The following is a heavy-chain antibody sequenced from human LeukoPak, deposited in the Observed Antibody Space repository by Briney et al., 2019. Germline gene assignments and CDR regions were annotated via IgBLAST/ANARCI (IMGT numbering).Heavy chain of an antibody. D-gene: IGHD6-13*01. CDR3: VRAPRDSSTMLDY. J-gene: IGHJ4*02. Sequence: GASVKVSCKASGYTFTTHWIQWVRQAPGQGLEWVALINPNDGSTTYAHKFQGRVTMTRDTSTSTVYMDLSRLTSEDTAVYYCVRAPRDSSTMLDYWGQGTLVTVSS. V-gene: IGHV1-46*01. CDR2: INPNDGST. CDR1: GYTFTTHW.